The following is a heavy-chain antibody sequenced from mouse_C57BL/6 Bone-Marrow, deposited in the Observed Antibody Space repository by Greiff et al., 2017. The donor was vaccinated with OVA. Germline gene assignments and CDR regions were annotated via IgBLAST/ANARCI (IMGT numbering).Heavy chain of an antibody. CDR3: ARGWAYYYGSSPYWYFDV. CDR1: GFTFSSYA. D-gene: IGHD1-1*01. V-gene: IGHV5-4*01. Sequence: EVQVVESEGGLVKPGGSLKLSCAASGFTFSSYAMSWVRQTPEKRLEWVATISDGGSYTYYPDNVKGRFTISRDNAKNNLYLQMSHLKSEDTAMYYCARGWAYYYGSSPYWYFDVWGTGTTVTVSS. CDR2: ISDGGSYT. J-gene: IGHJ1*03.